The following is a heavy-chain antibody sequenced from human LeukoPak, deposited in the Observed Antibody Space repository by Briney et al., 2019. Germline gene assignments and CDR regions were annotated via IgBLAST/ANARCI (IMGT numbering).Heavy chain of an antibody. Sequence: GGSLRLSCAASGFSISNSAMSWVRQAPGKGLEWVSLIVASSGSTFYADSVKGRFTITRDSSKNTLYLQMNSLRAEDMAVYYCAKGAYDYIEMGYFDYWGQGTLVTVSS. D-gene: IGHD5-12*01. V-gene: IGHV3-23*01. CDR1: GFSISNSA. J-gene: IGHJ4*02. CDR2: IVASSGST. CDR3: AKGAYDYIEMGYFDY.